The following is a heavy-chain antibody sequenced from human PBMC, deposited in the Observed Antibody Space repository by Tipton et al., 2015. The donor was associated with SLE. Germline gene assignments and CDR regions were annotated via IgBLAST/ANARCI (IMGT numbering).Heavy chain of an antibody. CDR1: GGSFSGYY. J-gene: IGHJ4*02. D-gene: IGHD2-2*01. Sequence: TLSLTCAVYGGSFSGYYWSWIRQPPGKGLEWTGEINHSGSTNYNPSLKSRVTISVDTSKNQFSLKLSSVTAADTAVYYCARGTTFVVVPAASFDYWGQGTLVTVSS. V-gene: IGHV4-34*01. CDR3: ARGTTFVVVPAASFDY. CDR2: INHSGST.